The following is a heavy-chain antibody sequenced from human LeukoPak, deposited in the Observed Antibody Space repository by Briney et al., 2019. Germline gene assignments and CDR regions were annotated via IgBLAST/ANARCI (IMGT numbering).Heavy chain of an antibody. J-gene: IGHJ4*02. V-gene: IGHV3-23*01. D-gene: IGHD3-16*01. CDR1: GFTFSSYA. CDR3: ARARGKANYFDY. CDR2: ISGSGGST. Sequence: GGSLRLSCAASGFTFSSYAMSWVRQAPGKGLEWVSAISGSGGSTYYADSVKGRFTISRDNSKNTLYLQMNNLRAEDTAVYYCARARGKANYFDYWGQGTLVTVSS.